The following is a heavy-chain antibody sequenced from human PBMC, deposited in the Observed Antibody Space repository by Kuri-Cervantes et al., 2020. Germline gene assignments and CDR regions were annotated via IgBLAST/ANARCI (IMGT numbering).Heavy chain of an antibody. V-gene: IGHV4-34*01. CDR2: INHSGST. CDR1: GGSFSGYY. Sequence: SETLSLTCAVYGGSFSGYYWSWIRQPPGKGLEWIGEINHSGSTNYNPSLKSRVTISVDTSKNQFSLKLSSVTAADTAVYYCARGGVGATEWFDPWGQGTLVTVSS. D-gene: IGHD1-26*01. J-gene: IGHJ5*02. CDR3: ARGGVGATEWFDP.